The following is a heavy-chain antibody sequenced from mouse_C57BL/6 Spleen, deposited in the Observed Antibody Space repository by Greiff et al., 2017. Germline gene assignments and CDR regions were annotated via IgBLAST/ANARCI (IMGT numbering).Heavy chain of an antibody. J-gene: IGHJ1*03. CDR2: IYPGDGVT. CDR1: GYAFSSSW. CDR3: ARFITTVDGYWYFDV. V-gene: IGHV1-82*01. Sequence: QVQLKESGPELVKPGASVKISCKASGYAFSSSWMNWVKQRPGKGLEWIGRIYPGDGVTNYNGKFKGKATLTADKSSSTAYMQLSSLTSEDAAVYFCARFITTVDGYWYFDVWGTGTTVTVSS. D-gene: IGHD1-1*01.